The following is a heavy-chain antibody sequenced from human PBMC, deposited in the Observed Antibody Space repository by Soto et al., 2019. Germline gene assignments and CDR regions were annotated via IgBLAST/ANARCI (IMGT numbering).Heavy chain of an antibody. V-gene: IGHV1-24*01. CDR3: ATNSPPGHVVAATNYYYGMDV. CDR1: GYTLTELS. D-gene: IGHD2-15*01. J-gene: IGHJ6*02. Sequence: ASVKVSCKVSGYTLTELSMHWVRQAPGKGLEWMGGFDPEDGETIYAQKFQGRVTMTEDTSTDTAYMELSSLRSEDTAVYYCATNSPPGHVVAATNYYYGMDVWGQGTTVTVSS. CDR2: FDPEDGET.